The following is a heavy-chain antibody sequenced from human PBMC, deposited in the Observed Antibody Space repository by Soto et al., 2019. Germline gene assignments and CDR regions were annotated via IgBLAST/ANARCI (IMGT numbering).Heavy chain of an antibody. J-gene: IGHJ4*02. CDR3: ARHLQGWLRFPFDY. CDR1: GGSISSSSYY. Sequence: QLQESGPGLVKPSETLSLTCTVSGGSISSSSYYWGWIRQPPGKGLEWIGSIYYSGSTYYNPSLKSRVTISIDTSKNQFSLNLSSVTAADTAVYYCARHLQGWLRFPFDYWGQGTLVTVSS. V-gene: IGHV4-39*01. D-gene: IGHD5-12*01. CDR2: IYYSGST.